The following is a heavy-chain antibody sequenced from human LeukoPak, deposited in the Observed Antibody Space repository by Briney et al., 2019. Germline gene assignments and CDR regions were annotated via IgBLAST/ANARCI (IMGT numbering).Heavy chain of an antibody. Sequence: ASVKVSCKASGYTFTGYYIHWVRQAPGQGLEWMGWINPNSGGTNSAQNFQGRVTTTRDTSISTAYMELSRLRSDDTAVYYCASGHGTSYNYDTSGYYSDYWGQGTLVTVSS. CDR3: ASGHGTSYNYDTSGYYSDY. V-gene: IGHV1-2*02. CDR2: INPNSGGT. D-gene: IGHD3-22*01. CDR1: GYTFTGYY. J-gene: IGHJ4*02.